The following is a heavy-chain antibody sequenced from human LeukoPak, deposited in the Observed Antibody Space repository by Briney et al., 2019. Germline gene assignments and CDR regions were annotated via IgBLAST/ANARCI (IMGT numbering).Heavy chain of an antibody. V-gene: IGHV4/OR15-8*01. CDR2: VFHRGIP. CDR3: ARVMGASWFFYLDV. CDR1: GNSISNNW. D-gene: IGHD3-16*02. J-gene: IGHJ6*03. Sequence: SETLSLTCDVSGNSISNNWWSWVRQSPGKGLEWIGEVFHRGIPNYNPSFESRVTMSVDTSKNQLSLNLNSVTAADTAVYYCARVMGASWFFYLDVWGKGTTVTVSS.